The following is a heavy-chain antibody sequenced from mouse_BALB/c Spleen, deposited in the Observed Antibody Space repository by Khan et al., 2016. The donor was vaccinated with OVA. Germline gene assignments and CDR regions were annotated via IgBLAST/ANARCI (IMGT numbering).Heavy chain of an antibody. V-gene: IGHV1-77*01. CDR1: GYTFTDYV. J-gene: IGHJ3*01. CDR3: SKNYASWFAY. Sequence: QVQLKESGPELVKPGASVKMSCKASGYTFTDYVINWVKQRTGQGLEWIGEIYPGSGTTYYNEKFKGKATMTADKSSNTAYMQLSSLTSEDSAVYCCSKNYASWFAYWGQGTLVTGAA. CDR2: IYPGSGTT.